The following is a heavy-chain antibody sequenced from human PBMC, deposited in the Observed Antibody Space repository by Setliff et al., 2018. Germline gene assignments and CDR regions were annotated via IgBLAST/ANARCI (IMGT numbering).Heavy chain of an antibody. CDR3: ARKIPPQYYYMDV. Sequence: GASVKVSCKASGYTFISYGISWVRQAPGQGLEWMGWISAYNGNTNYAQKLQGRVTMTRDTSTSTAYMELRSLRSDDTAVYYCARKIPPQYYYMDVWGKGTTVTVSS. J-gene: IGHJ6*03. CDR1: GYTFISYG. CDR2: ISAYNGNT. V-gene: IGHV1-18*01.